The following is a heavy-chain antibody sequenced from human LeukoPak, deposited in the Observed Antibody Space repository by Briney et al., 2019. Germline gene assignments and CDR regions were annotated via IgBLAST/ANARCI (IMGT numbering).Heavy chain of an antibody. J-gene: IGHJ6*03. D-gene: IGHD3-3*01. Sequence: GGSLRLSCAASGFTFSDSYMTWVRQAPGKGVEWVAYISGSGHDINYSDSVKGRFTIYRDNAKNSLYLQMNSLRAEDTAVYYCARGPSHDFWSGYYLRPFRDYYMDVWGKGTTVTVSS. CDR1: GFTFSDSY. V-gene: IGHV3-11*01. CDR2: ISGSGHDI. CDR3: ARGPSHDFWSGYYLRPFRDYYMDV.